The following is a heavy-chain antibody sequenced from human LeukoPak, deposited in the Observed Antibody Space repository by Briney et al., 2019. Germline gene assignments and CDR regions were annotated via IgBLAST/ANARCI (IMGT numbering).Heavy chain of an antibody. CDR3: AANTPRVVREDAFDI. CDR1: GYTFTGYY. D-gene: IGHD2-21*01. Sequence: GASVRVSCEASGYTFTGYYMHWVRQAPGQGLEWMGWINPNSGGTNYAQKFQGRVTMTRDTSISTAYMELSSLRSEDTAVYYCAANTPRVVREDAFDIWGQGTMVTVSS. V-gene: IGHV1-2*02. J-gene: IGHJ3*02. CDR2: INPNSGGT.